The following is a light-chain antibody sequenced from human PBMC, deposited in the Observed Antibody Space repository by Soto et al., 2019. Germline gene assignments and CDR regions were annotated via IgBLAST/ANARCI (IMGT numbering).Light chain of an antibody. CDR3: LQHNSYPPT. CDR1: HGIRND. CDR2: TAS. Sequence: DIQMTQSPSSLSASVGDRVTITFRASHGIRNDLSWYQQKPGKAPKRLIYTASSLQIGIPSRFSGSGSGTEFTLTISSLQPEDFATYYCLQHNSYPPTFGGGNKVEIK. J-gene: IGKJ4*01. V-gene: IGKV1-17*01.